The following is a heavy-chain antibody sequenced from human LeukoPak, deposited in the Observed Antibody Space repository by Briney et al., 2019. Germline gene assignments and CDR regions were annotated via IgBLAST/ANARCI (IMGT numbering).Heavy chain of an antibody. Sequence: GGSLRLSCAASGFTFDDYAMHWVRQAPGKGLEWVSGISWNSGSIGYADSVKGRFTISRDNSKNTLYLQMNSLRAEDTAVYYCAKWGSSSPTDAFDIWGQGTMVTVSS. CDR3: AKWGSSSPTDAFDI. V-gene: IGHV3-9*01. J-gene: IGHJ3*02. CDR2: ISWNSGSI. D-gene: IGHD6-6*01. CDR1: GFTFDDYA.